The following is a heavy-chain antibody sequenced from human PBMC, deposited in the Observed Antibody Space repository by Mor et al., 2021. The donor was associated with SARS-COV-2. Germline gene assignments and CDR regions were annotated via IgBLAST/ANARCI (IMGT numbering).Heavy chain of an antibody. CDR2: INTNSGVT. CDR3: ARGDEGVFDY. D-gene: IGHD2-21*01. Sequence: TTYPIHWVRQAPGQGLEWMAWINTNSGVTKDAQKFQGRVTMTSDTSSSTVYLELNSLRPDDTAVYYCARGDEGVFDYWGQG. J-gene: IGHJ4*02. CDR1: TTYP. V-gene: IGHV1-2*02.